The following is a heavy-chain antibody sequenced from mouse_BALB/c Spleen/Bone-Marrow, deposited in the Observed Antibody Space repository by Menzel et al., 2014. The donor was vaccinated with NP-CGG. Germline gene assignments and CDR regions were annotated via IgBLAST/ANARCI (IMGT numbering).Heavy chain of an antibody. J-gene: IGHJ2*01. CDR1: GFNIKDTY. V-gene: IGHV14-3*02. CDR3: ARTDY. CDR2: IDPATGHT. Sequence: EVQGVESGAELVKPGASVKLSCTASGFNIKDTYMHWVKQRPEQGLEWIGRIDPATGHTKYDPKFQGKATITADTSSNTAYLQLSSLTSEDTAVYYCARTDYWGQGTTLTVSS.